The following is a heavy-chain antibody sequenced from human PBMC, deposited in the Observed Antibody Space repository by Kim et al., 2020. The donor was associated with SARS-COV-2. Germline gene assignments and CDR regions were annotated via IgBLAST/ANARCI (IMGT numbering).Heavy chain of an antibody. D-gene: IGHD1-26*01. CDR2: IKQDGSEN. CDR3: AKNMDGSYYFTDD. V-gene: IGHV3-7*03. J-gene: IGHJ4*02. Sequence: GGSLRLSCVASKFTFSNYWMSWVRQAPGKGLEWVANIKQDGSENYYADSVKGRFTISRDNAKNSLYLQLNSLRVDDTAVYYCAKNMDGSYYFTDDWGQGT. CDR1: KFTFSNYW.